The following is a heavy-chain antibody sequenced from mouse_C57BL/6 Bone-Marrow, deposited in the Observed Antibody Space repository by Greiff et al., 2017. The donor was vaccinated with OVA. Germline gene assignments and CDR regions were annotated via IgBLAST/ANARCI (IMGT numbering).Heavy chain of an antibody. D-gene: IGHD3-3*01. J-gene: IGHJ2*01. CDR3: ARGGGTD. CDR1: GYSITSGYY. CDR2: ISYDGSN. V-gene: IGHV3-6*01. Sequence: VQLQQSGPGLVKPSQSLSLTCSVTGYSITSGYYWNWIRQFPGNKLEWMGYISYDGSNNYNPSLKNRISITRDTSKNQFFLKLNSVTTEDTATYYCARGGGTDWGQGTTLTVSS.